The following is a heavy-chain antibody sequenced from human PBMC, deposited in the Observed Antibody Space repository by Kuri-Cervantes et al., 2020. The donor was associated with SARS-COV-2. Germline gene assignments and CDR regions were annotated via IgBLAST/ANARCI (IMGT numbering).Heavy chain of an antibody. CDR2: INPSGGST. CDR1: GYNFTSYY. D-gene: IGHD3-22*01. CDR3: ARDVFPAYYYDSSGPTPGMW. J-gene: IGHJ4*02. Sequence: ASVKVSCKSSGYNFTSYYMLWVRQAPGPGLEWMVIINPSGGSTSYAQKFQGRVTMTRDTPTSTVYMELSSLRSEDTAVYYCARDVFPAYYYDSSGPTPGMWWGQGTLVTVSS. V-gene: IGHV1-46*01.